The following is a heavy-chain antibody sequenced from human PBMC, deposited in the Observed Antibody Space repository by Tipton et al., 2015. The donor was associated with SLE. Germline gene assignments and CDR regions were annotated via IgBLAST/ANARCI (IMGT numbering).Heavy chain of an antibody. CDR3: ARDTRNDDYVRWYFDV. CDR1: GGSISSSSYY. CDR2: IYYSGST. J-gene: IGHJ2*01. V-gene: IGHV4-39*07. Sequence: LRLSCTVSGGSISSSSYYWGWIRQPPGKGLEWIGSIYYSGSTYYNPSLKSRLTISKDTSKNQFSLNLTSVTAADTAVYYCARDTRNDDYVRWYFDVWGRGTLVTVSS. D-gene: IGHD3-16*01.